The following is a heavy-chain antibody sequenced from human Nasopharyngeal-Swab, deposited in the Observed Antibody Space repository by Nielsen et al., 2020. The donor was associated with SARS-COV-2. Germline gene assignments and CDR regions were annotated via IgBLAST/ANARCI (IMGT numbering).Heavy chain of an antibody. CDR3: AKQYVTMVRGAWDY. CDR1: GFTFSSSA. CDR2: IGAAGNT. D-gene: IGHD3-10*01. J-gene: IGHJ4*02. Sequence: GESLKISCAASGFTFSSSAFSWVRQAPGMGLEWVSTIGAAGNTFYADSVKGRFTISRDNSKNTLYLQMNSLRAEDTAVYYCAKQYVTMVRGAWDYWGQGTLVTVSS. V-gene: IGHV3-23*01.